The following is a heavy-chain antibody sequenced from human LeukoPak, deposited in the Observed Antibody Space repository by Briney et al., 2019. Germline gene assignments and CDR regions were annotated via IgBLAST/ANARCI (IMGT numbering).Heavy chain of an antibody. Sequence: GGSLRLFCAASGFTFSSYAMSWVRQAPGKGLEWVSAISGSGARTYYADSVKGRFTISRDNSKNALYLQMNSLRAEDTAVYYCAKEDRYGAKNYWGQGTLVTVSS. J-gene: IGHJ4*02. V-gene: IGHV3-23*01. CDR1: GFTFSSYA. D-gene: IGHD4-17*01. CDR3: AKEDRYGAKNY. CDR2: ISGSGART.